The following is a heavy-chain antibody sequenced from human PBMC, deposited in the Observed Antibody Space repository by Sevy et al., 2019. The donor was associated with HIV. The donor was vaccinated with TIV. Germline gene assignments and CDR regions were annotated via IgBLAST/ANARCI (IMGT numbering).Heavy chain of an antibody. CDR1: GFPFSSYE. V-gene: IGHV3-48*03. D-gene: IGHD4-17*01. J-gene: IGHJ4*02. CDR3: ARDLPPSASTVAHFDY. CDR2: ITNSGSTK. Sequence: GGSLRLSCTASGFPFSSYEMNWVRQAPGKGLEWVSYITNSGSTKYYSDSVKGRFTISIDNAKNSLYLQMNNLRAEDMAVYYCARDLPPSASTVAHFDYWGRGTLVTVSS.